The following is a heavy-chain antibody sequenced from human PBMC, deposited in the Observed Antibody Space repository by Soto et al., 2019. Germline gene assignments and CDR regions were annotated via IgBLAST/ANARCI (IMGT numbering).Heavy chain of an antibody. D-gene: IGHD2-8*02. CDR1: GGSFSGYY. V-gene: IGHV4-34*01. J-gene: IGHJ4*02. Sequence: SETLSLTCAVYGGSFSGYYWSWIRQPPGKGLEWIGEINHSGSTNYNPSLKSRVTISVDTSKNQFSLKLSSVTAADTAVYYCARGQSSLLLDCWGQGVLVT. CDR3: ARGQSSLLLDC. CDR2: INHSGST.